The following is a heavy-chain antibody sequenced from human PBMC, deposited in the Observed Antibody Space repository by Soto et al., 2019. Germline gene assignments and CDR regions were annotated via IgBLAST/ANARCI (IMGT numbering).Heavy chain of an antibody. CDR1: GYTFTSYG. V-gene: IGHV1-18*01. J-gene: IGHJ4*02. CDR3: ARVHPYYYDRSGYYFPLGY. Sequence: ASVKVSCKASGYTFTSYGISWVRQAPGQGLEWMGWTSAYNGNTNYAQKLQGRVTMTTDTSTSTAYMELRSMRSDDTAVYYCARVHPYYYDRSGYYFPLGYWGQGTLVTVSS. CDR2: TSAYNGNT. D-gene: IGHD3-22*01.